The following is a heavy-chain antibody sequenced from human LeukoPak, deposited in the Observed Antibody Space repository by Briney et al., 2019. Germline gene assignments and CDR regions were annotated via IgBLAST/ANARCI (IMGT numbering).Heavy chain of an antibody. V-gene: IGHV1-18*01. J-gene: IGHJ6*03. CDR2: ISAYNGNT. D-gene: IGHD7-27*01. Sequence: ASVKVSCKASGYTFTSYGISWVRQAPGHGLEWMGWISAYNGNTNYAQKLQGRVTMTTDTSTSTAYMELRSLRSDDTAVYYCARPTGGYYYYYYMDVWGKGTTVTVSS. CDR3: ARPTGGYYYYYYMDV. CDR1: GYTFTSYG.